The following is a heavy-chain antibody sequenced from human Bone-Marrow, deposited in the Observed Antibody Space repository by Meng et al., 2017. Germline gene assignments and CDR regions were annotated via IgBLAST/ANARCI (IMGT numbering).Heavy chain of an antibody. Sequence: GGSLRLSCATSGFTFSDYYMSWIRRASGKGLEWISYISSSSGGTVYYADSVRGRFTISRDNAKNSLYLQMNSLRDDDTAVYYCARRGYYYDSSGYYCWYFDLWGRGTLVTVSS. J-gene: IGHJ2*01. V-gene: IGHV3-11*04. D-gene: IGHD3-22*01. CDR3: ARRGYYYDSSGYYCWYFDL. CDR2: ISSSSGGTV. CDR1: GFTFSDYY.